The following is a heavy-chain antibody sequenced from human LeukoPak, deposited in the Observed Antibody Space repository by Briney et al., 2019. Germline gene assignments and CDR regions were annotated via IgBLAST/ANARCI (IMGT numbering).Heavy chain of an antibody. V-gene: IGHV1-18*01. CDR1: GYTFSSYG. Sequence: ASVKVSCTASGYTFSSYGISWVRQAPGQGLEWMGWSSAYNGKTNYAQKLQGRVTMTTDTSTSTAYMELRSLRSDDTAVYYCAREKLDYYFDYWGQGTLVTVSS. CDR3: AREKLDYYFDY. D-gene: IGHD1-1*01. CDR2: SSAYNGKT. J-gene: IGHJ4*02.